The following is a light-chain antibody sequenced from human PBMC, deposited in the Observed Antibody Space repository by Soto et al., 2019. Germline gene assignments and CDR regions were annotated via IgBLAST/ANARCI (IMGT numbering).Light chain of an antibody. J-gene: IGKJ1*01. Sequence: DIQMTQSPSSLSASVGDRFTITCRASLGISNFLVWYQQKPGKAPKLLIYKASTLKSGVPSRFSGSGSGTEFTLTISSLQPDDFATYYCQHYNSYSEAFGQGTKVDIK. CDR1: LGISNF. V-gene: IGKV1-5*03. CDR3: QHYNSYSEA. CDR2: KAS.